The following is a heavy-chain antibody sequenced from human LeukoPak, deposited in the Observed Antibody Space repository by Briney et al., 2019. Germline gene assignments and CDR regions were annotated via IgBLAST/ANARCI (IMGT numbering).Heavy chain of an antibody. V-gene: IGHV4-30-4*08. D-gene: IGHD3-3*01. Sequence: PSETLSLTCTVSGGSISSSSYYWGWIRQPPGKGLEWIGYIYYSGSTYYNPSLKSRVTISVDTSKNQFSLKLSSVTAADTAVYYCASVSGWLLSQIDYWGQGTLVTVSS. CDR1: GGSISSSSYY. CDR3: ASVSGWLLSQIDY. J-gene: IGHJ4*02. CDR2: IYYSGST.